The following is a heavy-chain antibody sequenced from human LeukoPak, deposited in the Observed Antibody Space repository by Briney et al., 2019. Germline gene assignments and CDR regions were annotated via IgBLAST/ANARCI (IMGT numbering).Heavy chain of an antibody. J-gene: IGHJ4*02. V-gene: IGHV1-18*01. D-gene: IGHD2-2*01. CDR2: ISGNNDTP. CDR3: ARDGTSTDDY. Sequence: ASVNVSCKPSGYTFSNFGINWVRQAPGQGREWMGWISGNNDTPNYRQKFQGRFTVTTDSSTSTAYMELRNLRFDDTSVYYCARDGTSTDDYGGQGTLVTVS. CDR1: GYTFSNFG.